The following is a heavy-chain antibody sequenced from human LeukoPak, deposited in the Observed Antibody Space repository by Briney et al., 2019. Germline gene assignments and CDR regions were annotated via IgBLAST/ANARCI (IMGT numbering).Heavy chain of an antibody. CDR1: GFTFSGFA. J-gene: IGHJ4*02. D-gene: IGHD1-26*01. V-gene: IGHV3-30*03. CDR2: ISYDGSDK. CDR3: ARRVGRSGPLDY. Sequence: GSLRLSCAASGFTFSGFAIHWVRQAPGKGLEWVAAISYDGSDKDYVDSVKGRFTISRDNSKNKLSLQMNSLRVEDTAVYYCARRVGRSGPLDYWGQGTLVTVS.